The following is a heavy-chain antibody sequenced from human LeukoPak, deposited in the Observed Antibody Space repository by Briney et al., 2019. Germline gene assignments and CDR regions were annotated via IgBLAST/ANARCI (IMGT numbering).Heavy chain of an antibody. D-gene: IGHD3-10*01. CDR1: GGSISSYY. V-gene: IGHV4-59*12. J-gene: IGHJ4*02. CDR2: IYYSGST. CDR3: ARSGVTPCFDY. Sequence: SETLSLTCTVSGGSISSYYWSWIRQPPGKGLEWIGYIYYSGSTDYNPSLKSRVTISVDTSKNQFSLKLSSVTAADTAVYYCARSGVTPCFDYWGQGTLVTVSS.